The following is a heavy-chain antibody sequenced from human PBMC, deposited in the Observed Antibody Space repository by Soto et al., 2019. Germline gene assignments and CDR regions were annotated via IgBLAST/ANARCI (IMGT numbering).Heavy chain of an antibody. CDR1: GGSISSGGYY. CDR2: IYYSGST. J-gene: IGHJ6*02. CDR3: ARDLFDDYSNYYYGMDV. V-gene: IGHV4-31*03. Sequence: PSETLSLTCTVSGGSISSGGYYWSWIRQHPGKGLEWIGYIYYSGSTYYNPSLKSRVTISVDTSKNQFSLKLSSVTAADTAVYYCARDLFDDYSNYYYGMDVWGQGTTVTVSS. D-gene: IGHD4-4*01.